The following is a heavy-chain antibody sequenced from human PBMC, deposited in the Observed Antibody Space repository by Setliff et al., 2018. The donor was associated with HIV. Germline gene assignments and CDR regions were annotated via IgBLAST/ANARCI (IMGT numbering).Heavy chain of an antibody. Sequence: GESLKISCAASGFMFGVDWMSWVRQTPGKGLEWVASVTPDGGDKYYANSMRGRFTISRDNSKYTLSLQMNRLRPEDSAVYYCAPVSGNYYDSRGYEGVEPFDLWGQGIPVTVSS. D-gene: IGHD3-22*01. V-gene: IGHV3-7*01. CDR3: APVSGNYYDSRGYEGVEPFDL. CDR1: GFMFGVDW. CDR2: VTPDGGDK. J-gene: IGHJ4*02.